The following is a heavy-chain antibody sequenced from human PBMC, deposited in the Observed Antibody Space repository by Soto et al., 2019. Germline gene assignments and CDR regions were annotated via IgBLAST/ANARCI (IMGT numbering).Heavy chain of an antibody. Sequence: QVQLQESGPGLVKPSQTLSLTCTVSGGSISSGGYYWSWIRQHPGKGLEWIGYIYYSGSTYYNPSLKIRVTISVDTSKNQCSLKLSSVTAADTAVYYCARERAVTVHWYFDLWGRGTLVTVSS. J-gene: IGHJ2*01. V-gene: IGHV4-31*03. CDR3: ARERAVTVHWYFDL. CDR1: GGSISSGGYY. CDR2: IYYSGST. D-gene: IGHD2-21*02.